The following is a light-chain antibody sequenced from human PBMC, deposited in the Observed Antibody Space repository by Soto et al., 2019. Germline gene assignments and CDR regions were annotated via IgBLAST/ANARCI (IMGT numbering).Light chain of an antibody. Sequence: EIVLTQSPGTLSLSPGERATLSCRASQSVSSPFLAWYQRKPGQAPRLLIYGASSRATGIPDRFSGSGSGTDFTLTISRLEPEDFAVYYCQQYGSSLLTFGGGTKVDIK. V-gene: IGKV3-20*01. J-gene: IGKJ4*01. CDR1: QSVSSPF. CDR2: GAS. CDR3: QQYGSSLLT.